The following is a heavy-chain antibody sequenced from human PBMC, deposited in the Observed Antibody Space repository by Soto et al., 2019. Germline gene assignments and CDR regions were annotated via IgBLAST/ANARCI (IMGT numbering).Heavy chain of an antibody. CDR3: ARGPPPNWFDP. CDR2: IYYSGSP. Sequence: SETLSLTCTVSGGSVISASYYWSWIRQPPGKGLEWIGYIYYSGSPNYNPSLKSRVTISLDTSKNQFSLKLNSVTAADTAVYYCARGPPPNWFDPWGQGTLVTVS. CDR1: GGSVISASYY. V-gene: IGHV4-61*01. J-gene: IGHJ5*02.